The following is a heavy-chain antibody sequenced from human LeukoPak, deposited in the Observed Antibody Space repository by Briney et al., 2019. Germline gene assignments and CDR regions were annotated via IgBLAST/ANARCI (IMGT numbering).Heavy chain of an antibody. CDR3: AAGRWSQPLVDY. CDR1: GYTLTELS. CDR2: FDPEDGEA. Sequence: GASVKVSCKVSGYTLTELSMHWVRQAPGKGLEWMGGFDPEDGEAIYAQKFQGRVTMTEDTSTDTAYMELSSLRSEDTAVYYCAAGRWSQPLVDYWGQGTLVTVSS. J-gene: IGHJ4*02. V-gene: IGHV1-24*01.